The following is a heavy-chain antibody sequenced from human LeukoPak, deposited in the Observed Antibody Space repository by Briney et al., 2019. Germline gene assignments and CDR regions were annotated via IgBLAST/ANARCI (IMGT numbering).Heavy chain of an antibody. CDR2: IVVGSGNT. V-gene: IGHV1-58*02. D-gene: IGHD1-26*01. CDR1: GFTFTSSA. CDR3: AAGSGGSYDGPHDAFDI. Sequence: GASVKVSCKASGFTFTSSAMQWGRQARGQRLEWIGWIVVGSGNTNYAQKFQERVTITRDMSTSTAYMELSSLRSEDTAVYYCAAGSGGSYDGPHDAFDIWGQGTMVTVSS. J-gene: IGHJ3*02.